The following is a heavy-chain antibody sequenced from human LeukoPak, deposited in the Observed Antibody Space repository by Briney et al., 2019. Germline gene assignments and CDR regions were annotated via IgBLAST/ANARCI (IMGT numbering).Heavy chain of an antibody. J-gene: IGHJ5*02. V-gene: IGHV4-61*01. Sequence: PSETLSLTCTVSGYSISSGYYWSWIRQPPGKGLEWIGYIYYSGSTNYNPSLKSRVTISVDTSKNQFSLKLSSVTAADTAVYYCARFVTDTALWFGPWGQGTLVTVSS. CDR2: IYYSGST. CDR3: ARFVTDTALWFGP. D-gene: IGHD5-18*01. CDR1: GYSISSGYY.